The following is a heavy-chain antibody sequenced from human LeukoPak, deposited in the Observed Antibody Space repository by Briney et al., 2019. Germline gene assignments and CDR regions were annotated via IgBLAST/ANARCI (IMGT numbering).Heavy chain of an antibody. D-gene: IGHD1-26*01. CDR2: IRYGGSNK. CDR1: DFTFSSYG. J-gene: IGHJ5*02. CDR3: AKATVRYSGSFPLGP. V-gene: IGHV3-30*02. Sequence: GGSLRLSCAASDFTFSSYGMHWVRQAPGKGLEWVAFIRYGGSNKYYADSVKGRFTISRDNSKNTLYLQMNSLRAEDTAVYYCAKATVRYSGSFPLGPWGQGTLVTVSS.